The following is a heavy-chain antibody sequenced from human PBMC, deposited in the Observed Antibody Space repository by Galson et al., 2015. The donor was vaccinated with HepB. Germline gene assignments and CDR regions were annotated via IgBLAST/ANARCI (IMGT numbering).Heavy chain of an antibody. V-gene: IGHV5-51*01. CDR1: GDSFSNYW. J-gene: IGHJ3*02. CDR2: INPGDFDT. CDR3: ARGYVVWSGRDGFQI. Sequence: QSGAEVKEPGESLKVSCEVSGDSFSNYWVGWARQMPGKGLEWMGMINPGDFDTRYSPSFQGQVTISADKSITTAYLQWSSLKASDTAMYYCARGYVVWSGRDGFQIWGRGTMVTVSS. D-gene: IGHD3-3*01.